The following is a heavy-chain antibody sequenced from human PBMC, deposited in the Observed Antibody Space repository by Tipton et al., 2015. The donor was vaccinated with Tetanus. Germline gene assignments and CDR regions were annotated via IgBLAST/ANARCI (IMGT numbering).Heavy chain of an antibody. CDR3: AILPKHWLAPRGAP. Sequence: SGGSISDKKYYWGWIRQPPGRGLEWIASIYFEGSTYYSPSLKSRVTIAVDRSQNVFSLNMTSVTAADTAVYYCAILPKHWLAPRGAPWGQGILVTVSS. D-gene: IGHD6-19*01. CDR2: IYFEGST. V-gene: IGHV4-39*02. J-gene: IGHJ5*02. CDR1: GGSISDKKYY.